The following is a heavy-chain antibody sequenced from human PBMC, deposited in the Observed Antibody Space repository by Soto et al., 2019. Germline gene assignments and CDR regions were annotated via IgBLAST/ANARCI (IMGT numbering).Heavy chain of an antibody. D-gene: IGHD1-7*01. CDR1: GFTFSSYS. CDR2: ISSSSSTI. Sequence: GGSLRLSCAASGFTFSSYSMNWVRQAPGKGLEWVSYISSSSSTIYYADSVKGRFTISRDNAKNSLYLQMNSLRAEDTAVYYCARDAMVYNWNYMHNWFDPWGQGTLVTVSS. J-gene: IGHJ5*02. CDR3: ARDAMVYNWNYMHNWFDP. V-gene: IGHV3-48*01.